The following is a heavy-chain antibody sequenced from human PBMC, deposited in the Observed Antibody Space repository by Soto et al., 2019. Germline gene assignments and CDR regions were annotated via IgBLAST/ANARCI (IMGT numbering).Heavy chain of an antibody. CDR3: ARDIVGLYYYDSSGYNPFDY. Sequence: ASVKVSCTASGYTFTSYAMHWVRQAPGQRLEWMGWINAGNGNTKYSQKFQGRVTITRDTSASTAYMELSSLRSEDTAVYYCARDIVGLYYYDSSGYNPFDYWGQGTLVTVSS. D-gene: IGHD3-22*01. V-gene: IGHV1-3*01. J-gene: IGHJ4*02. CDR1: GYTFTSYA. CDR2: INAGNGNT.